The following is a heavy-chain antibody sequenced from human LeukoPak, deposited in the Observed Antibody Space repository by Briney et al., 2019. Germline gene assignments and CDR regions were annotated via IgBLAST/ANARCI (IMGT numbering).Heavy chain of an antibody. CDR2: IYYSGSA. J-gene: IGHJ4*02. V-gene: IGHV4-59*01. CDR1: SGSISSYY. Sequence: PSETLSLTCTVSSGSISSYYGSWIWQPLGKGLEWIGYIYYSGSAIYNPSLISRVTISVDTSKSQFSLNLSSVTAADTAVYYCARLGHSSSWYVFDYWGQGTLVTVSS. CDR3: ARLGHSSSWYVFDY. D-gene: IGHD6-13*01.